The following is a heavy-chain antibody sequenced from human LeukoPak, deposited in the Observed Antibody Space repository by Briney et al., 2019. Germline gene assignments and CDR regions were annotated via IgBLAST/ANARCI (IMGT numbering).Heavy chain of an antibody. CDR2: IYYSGST. V-gene: IGHV4-59*08. Sequence: SETLSLTCTVSGGSISSYYWSWIRQPPGKGLEWIGYIYYSGSTNYNPSLKSRVTISVDTSKNQFSLKLSSVTAADTAVYYCAGSGYYYPYDYWGQGTLVTVSS. CDR1: GGSISSYY. J-gene: IGHJ4*02. CDR3: AGSGYYYPYDY. D-gene: IGHD3-22*01.